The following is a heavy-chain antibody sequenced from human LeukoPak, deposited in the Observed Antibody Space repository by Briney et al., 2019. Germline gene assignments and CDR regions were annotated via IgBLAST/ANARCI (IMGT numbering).Heavy chain of an antibody. Sequence: SVKASCKASGGTFSSYAISWVRQAPGQGLEWMGRIIPILGIANYAQKFQGRVTITADKSTSTAYMELSSLRSEDTAVYYCARDSSGYYYYYYGMDVWGQGTTVTVSS. V-gene: IGHV1-69*04. CDR3: ARDSSGYYYYYYGMDV. J-gene: IGHJ6*02. D-gene: IGHD3-22*01. CDR2: IIPILGIA. CDR1: GGTFSSYA.